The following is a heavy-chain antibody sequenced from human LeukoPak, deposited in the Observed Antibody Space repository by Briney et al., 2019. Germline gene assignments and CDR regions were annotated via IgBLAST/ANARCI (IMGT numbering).Heavy chain of an antibody. CDR3: AKIHSSGWHDSGGDF. CDR2: IRFDAINT. D-gene: IGHD6-19*01. CDR1: GFSLSNYG. V-gene: IGHV3-30*02. Sequence: GGSLSLSCAASGFSLSNYGMHWVRQPPGKGLEWVSFIRFDAINTYYAYSVQGRFTISRDTSNNTLYLQMHNLRPEDTAIYYWAKIHSSGWHDSGGDFWGQGALVTVSS. J-gene: IGHJ4*01.